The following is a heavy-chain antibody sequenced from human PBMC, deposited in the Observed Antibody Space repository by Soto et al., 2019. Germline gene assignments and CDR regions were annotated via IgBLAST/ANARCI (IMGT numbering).Heavy chain of an antibody. D-gene: IGHD3-10*01. V-gene: IGHV3-23*01. CDR3: ANSDRGGSGNSNF. CDR2: ISGSGDRT. J-gene: IGHJ4*02. Sequence: DVQLLESGGGLVQPGGSLRLSCAASGFAFNTYAMDWVRQAPGKGLEWVSSISGSGDRTYYADSVKGRFTISRDNSENTLYLEMNSLRAEDTAVYYCANSDRGGSGNSNFWGQGTLVTVSS. CDR1: GFAFNTYA.